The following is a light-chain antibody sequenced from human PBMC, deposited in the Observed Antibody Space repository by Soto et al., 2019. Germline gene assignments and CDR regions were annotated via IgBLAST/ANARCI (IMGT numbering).Light chain of an antibody. Sequence: QSALTQPASVSGSPEQSITIPCTETSSDVGGYNYVSWYQQHPGKAPKLMIYDVSNRPSGVSNRFSGSKSGNTASLTISGLQAEDEADYYCSSYTSSSTPVVFGGGTKLTVL. CDR2: DVS. V-gene: IGLV2-14*01. CDR1: SSDVGGYNY. CDR3: SSYTSSSTPVV. J-gene: IGLJ2*01.